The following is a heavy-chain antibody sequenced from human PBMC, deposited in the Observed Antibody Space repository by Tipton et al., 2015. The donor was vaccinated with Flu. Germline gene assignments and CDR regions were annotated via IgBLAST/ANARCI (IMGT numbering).Heavy chain of an antibody. CDR3: ARELMITFGGVHKGVFGY. CDR1: GGSFSGYY. J-gene: IGHJ4*02. Sequence: LRLSCAVYGGSFSGYYWSWIRQPPGKGLEWIGEINHSGSTYYSPSLKSRVTISADTSNNQFSLRLSSVTAADTAVYYCARELMITFGGVHKGVFGYWGQGTLVTVPS. V-gene: IGHV4-34*01. D-gene: IGHD3-16*01. CDR2: INHSGST.